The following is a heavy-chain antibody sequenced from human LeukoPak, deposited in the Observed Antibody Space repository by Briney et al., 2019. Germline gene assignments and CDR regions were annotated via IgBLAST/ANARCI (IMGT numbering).Heavy chain of an antibody. CDR1: GFTFSSYS. CDR3: ARDASSSRFDY. CDR2: ISSSSSYI. V-gene: IGHV3-21*01. D-gene: IGHD2-15*01. Sequence: GGSLRLSCAASGFTFSSYSMNWVRQAPGKGLEWVSSISSSSSYIYYADSVKGRFTISRDNTKNSLYLQMSSLGAEDTAVYYCARDASSSRFDYWGQGTLVTVSS. J-gene: IGHJ4*02.